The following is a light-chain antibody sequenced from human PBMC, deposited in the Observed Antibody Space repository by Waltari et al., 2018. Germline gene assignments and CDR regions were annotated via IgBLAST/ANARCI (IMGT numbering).Light chain of an antibody. J-gene: IGLJ3*02. CDR1: FSNIGRHS. Sequence: QSVLTQPPSVSGTPGQRVTISCSGSFSNIGRHSVHWYQQLPGTSPRLLIYNTNQGPSGVPHRFSASKSGTSASLAITGLQSEDEAYYYCAAWDDSLGAVFGGGTKLTVL. V-gene: IGLV1-44*01. CDR3: AAWDDSLGAV. CDR2: NTN.